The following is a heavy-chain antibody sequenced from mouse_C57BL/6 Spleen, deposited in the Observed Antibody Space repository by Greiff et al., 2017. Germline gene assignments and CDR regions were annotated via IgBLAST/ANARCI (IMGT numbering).Heavy chain of an antibody. Sequence: EVQVVESGGDLVKPGGSLKLSCAASGFTFSSYGMSWVRQTPDKRLEWVATISSGGSYTYYPDSVKGRFTISRDNAKNTLYLQMSSLKSEDTAMYYCARHGPYYSNEGYAMDYWGQGTSVTVSS. D-gene: IGHD2-5*01. V-gene: IGHV5-6*01. CDR1: GFTFSSYG. CDR3: ARHGPYYSNEGYAMDY. CDR2: ISSGGSYT. J-gene: IGHJ4*01.